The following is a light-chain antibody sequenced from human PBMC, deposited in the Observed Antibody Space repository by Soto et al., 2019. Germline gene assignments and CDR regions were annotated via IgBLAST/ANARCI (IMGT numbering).Light chain of an antibody. CDR2: DVS. V-gene: IGLV2-11*01. J-gene: IGLJ1*01. Sequence: QSALTQPRSVSGSPGQSVTISCTGTSSDVGGYHYVSWYQQHPGKAPKLRIYDVSKWPSGGPDRVSGSKSGNTATPNNSGLQAEDEAEYSGCSYAGTYTHYVFGTGTKVTVL. CDR1: SSDVGGYHY. CDR3: CSYAGTYTHYV.